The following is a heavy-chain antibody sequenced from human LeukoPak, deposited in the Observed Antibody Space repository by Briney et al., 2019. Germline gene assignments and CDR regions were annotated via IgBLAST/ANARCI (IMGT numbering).Heavy chain of an antibody. Sequence: PSETLSLTCAVSGYSISSGYHWGWIRQPPGKGLEWIGSIYHSGSTYYNPSLKSRVTISVDTSKNQFSLKLSSVTAADTAVYYCARDGGRDWFDPWGQGTLVTVSS. J-gene: IGHJ5*02. CDR2: IYHSGST. CDR1: GYSISSGYH. V-gene: IGHV4-38-2*02. D-gene: IGHD6-25*01. CDR3: ARDGGRDWFDP.